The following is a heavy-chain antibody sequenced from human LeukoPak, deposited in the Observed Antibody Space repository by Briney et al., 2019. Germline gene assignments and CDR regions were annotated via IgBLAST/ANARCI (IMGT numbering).Heavy chain of an antibody. Sequence: GSSVKVSCKASGGTFSSYAISWVRQAPGQGLEWMGRINPNSGGTNYAQKFQGRVTMTRDTSISTAYMELSRLRSDDTAVYYCARRVGATDDFDYWGQGTLVTVSS. CDR2: INPNSGGT. D-gene: IGHD1-26*01. CDR3: ARRVGATDDFDY. V-gene: IGHV1-2*06. CDR1: GGTFSSYA. J-gene: IGHJ4*02.